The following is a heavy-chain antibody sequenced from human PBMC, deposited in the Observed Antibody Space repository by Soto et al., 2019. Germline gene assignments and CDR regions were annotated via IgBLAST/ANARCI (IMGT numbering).Heavy chain of an antibody. CDR2: IWYDGSNK. V-gene: IGHV3-33*01. D-gene: IGHD1-7*01. CDR1: GFTFSSYG. CDR3: AREGELELVSDY. J-gene: IGHJ4*02. Sequence: GGSLRLSCAASGFTFSSYGMHWVRQAPGKGLEWVAVIWYDGSNKYYADSVKGRFTISRDNSKNTLYLQMNSLRAEDTAVYYCAREGELELVSDYWGQGTLVTVSS.